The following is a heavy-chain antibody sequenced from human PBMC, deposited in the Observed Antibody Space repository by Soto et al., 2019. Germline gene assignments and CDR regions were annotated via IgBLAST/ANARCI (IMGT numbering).Heavy chain of an antibody. D-gene: IGHD3-10*01. Sequence: GGSLRLSCAASGFTFEDYAMHWVRQAPGKGLEWVSGISWNSGSIGYADSVKGRFTVSRDNAKNTLYLQMNSLRAEDTAIYYCAKVYFGEGVVYWGQGTLVTVSS. J-gene: IGHJ4*02. CDR3: AKVYFGEGVVY. CDR1: GFTFEDYA. V-gene: IGHV3-9*01. CDR2: ISWNSGSI.